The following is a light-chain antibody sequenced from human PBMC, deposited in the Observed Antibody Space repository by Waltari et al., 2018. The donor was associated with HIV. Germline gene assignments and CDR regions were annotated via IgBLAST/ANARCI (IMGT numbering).Light chain of an antibody. CDR2: DAS. J-gene: IGKJ1*01. CDR1: QSVGSY. CDR3: QQRSDWPPT. V-gene: IGKV3-11*01. Sequence: ELVLTQSPATLSLSPGEIATLSCRASQSVGSYLGWYQQKPGQAPRLLIYDASNRATVIPARFSGSGSGTDFTLTISSLEPEDFAVYYCQQRSDWPPTFGQGTKVEIK.